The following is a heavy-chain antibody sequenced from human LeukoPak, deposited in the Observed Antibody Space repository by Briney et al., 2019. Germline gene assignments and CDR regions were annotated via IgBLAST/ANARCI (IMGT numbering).Heavy chain of an antibody. J-gene: IGHJ4*02. Sequence: PSETLSLTCTVSGDSISAYFWSWIRQPPGKGLEWIGYIYTSGPTNYNPSLKSRVTMSSDTSKNQFSLKLDSVTAADTAVYYCARSRPAPKEFDHWGQGTLVTVSS. CDR2: IYTSGPT. CDR1: GDSISAYF. V-gene: IGHV4-4*09. CDR3: ARSRPAPKEFDH. D-gene: IGHD2-2*01.